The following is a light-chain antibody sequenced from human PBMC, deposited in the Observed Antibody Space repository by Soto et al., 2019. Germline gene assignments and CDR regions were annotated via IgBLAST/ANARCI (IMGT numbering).Light chain of an antibody. CDR2: DAS. J-gene: IGKJ2*01. CDR1: QSINDW. V-gene: IGKV1-5*01. Sequence: DLPMTQSPSTLSASVGDRVTITCRASQSINDWLAWYQQKPGKAPKLLIYDASSLESGVSSRFSGSGSGTEFTLTISSLQPDDYATYYCQQYHSLPYTFGQGTKLEIK. CDR3: QQYHSLPYT.